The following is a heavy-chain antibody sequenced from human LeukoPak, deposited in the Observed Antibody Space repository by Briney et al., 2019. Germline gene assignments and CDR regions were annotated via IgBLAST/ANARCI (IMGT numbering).Heavy chain of an antibody. CDR3: ARDCCGEWYYFDY. V-gene: IGHV3-30-3*01. CDR2: ISSDGSNK. CDR1: GFTFGSYA. D-gene: IGHD3-10*01. J-gene: IGHJ4*02. Sequence: GGSLRLSCAASGFTFGSYAMHWVRQAPGRGLEWVALISSDGSNKYYADSVKGRFTISRDNSKNTLYLQMSSLRPEDTAVYYCARDCCGEWYYFDYWGQGTLVTVSS.